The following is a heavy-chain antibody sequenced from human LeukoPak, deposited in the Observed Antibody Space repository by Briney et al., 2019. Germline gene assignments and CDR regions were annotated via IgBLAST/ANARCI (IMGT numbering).Heavy chain of an antibody. Sequence: GGSLRLSCTASGFSVSDNYMAWVRQAPGKGLEWVSVVYSGGNTYYADSVEGRFTISRDNSKNTLYLQMNSLRVEDTAVYYCAKDLETHDTSACWGQGTLVTVSS. V-gene: IGHV3-53*01. J-gene: IGHJ4*02. D-gene: IGHD3-22*01. CDR2: VYSGGNT. CDR3: AKDLETHDTSAC. CDR1: GFSVSDNY.